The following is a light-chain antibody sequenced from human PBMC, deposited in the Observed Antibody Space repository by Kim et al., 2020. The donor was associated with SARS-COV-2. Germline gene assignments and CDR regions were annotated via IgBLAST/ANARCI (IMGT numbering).Light chain of an antibody. CDR2: GVS. Sequence: SPGERATLSCRASHRVSSNYLAWYQQKPGQAPRLLIYGVSSSATGSPDRCSGSGSGTDFTLTIRTLEPEDFAVYYCQQYGSTPVTFGGGTKVDIK. CDR3: QQYGSTPVT. J-gene: IGKJ4*01. CDR1: HRVSSNY. V-gene: IGKV3-20*01.